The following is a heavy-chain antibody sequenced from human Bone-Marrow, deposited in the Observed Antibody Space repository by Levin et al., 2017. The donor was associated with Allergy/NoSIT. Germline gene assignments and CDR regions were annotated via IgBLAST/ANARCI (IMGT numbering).Heavy chain of an antibody. CDR3: AKDSHSHYFGSDSYNRFDS. Sequence: SLKISCAASGFTFDDYAIHWVRQVPGKGLEWVSGISWNSGRIDYADSVKGRFTISRDNAKKFLYLQMNSLRAEDTALYYCAKDSHSHYFGSDSYNRFDSWGQGTLVTVSS. J-gene: IGHJ5*01. CDR2: ISWNSGRI. V-gene: IGHV3-9*01. CDR1: GFTFDDYA. D-gene: IGHD3-10*01.